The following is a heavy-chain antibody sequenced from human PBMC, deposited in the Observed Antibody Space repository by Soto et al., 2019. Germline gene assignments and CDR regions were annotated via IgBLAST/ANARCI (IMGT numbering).Heavy chain of an antibody. CDR3: AKDTFAHIAAAGRGFDY. CDR2: ISWNSGSI. Sequence: EVQLVESGGGLVQPGRSLRLSCAASGFTFDDYAMHWVRQAPGKGLEWVSGISWNSGSIGYADSVKGRFTISRDNAKNSLYLQMNSLRAEDTALYYCAKDTFAHIAAAGRGFDYWGQGTLVTVSS. J-gene: IGHJ4*02. V-gene: IGHV3-9*01. D-gene: IGHD6-13*01. CDR1: GFTFDDYA.